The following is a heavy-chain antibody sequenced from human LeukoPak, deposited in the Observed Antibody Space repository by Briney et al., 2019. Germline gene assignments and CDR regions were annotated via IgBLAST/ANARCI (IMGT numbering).Heavy chain of an antibody. CDR1: GYTFTSYD. J-gene: IGHJ6*03. CDR3: ARGRGLRYFDWLPSTGYYHYYYMDV. V-gene: IGHV1-8*01. Sequence: ASVKVSCKASGYTFTSYDINWVRQAPGQGLEWMGWMNPNSGNTGYAQKFQGRVSMTRNTSISTPYMELSSLRSEDTAVYYCARGRGLRYFDWLPSTGYYHYYYMDVWGEGTTVTISS. CDR2: MNPNSGNT. D-gene: IGHD3-9*01.